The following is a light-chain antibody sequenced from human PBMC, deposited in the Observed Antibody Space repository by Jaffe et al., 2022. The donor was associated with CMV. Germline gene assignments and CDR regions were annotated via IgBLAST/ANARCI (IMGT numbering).Light chain of an antibody. CDR2: WAS. Sequence: DIVMTQSPDSLAVSLGERATINCKSSQSVLYSSKNKNQLAWYQQKPGQPPRLLIYWASTRESGVPDRFSGGGSGTDFTLTISSLQAEDVALYYCQQYYSTPLTFGGGTKVEIK. V-gene: IGKV4-1*01. CDR3: QQYYSTPLT. CDR1: QSVLYSSKNKNQ. J-gene: IGKJ4*01.